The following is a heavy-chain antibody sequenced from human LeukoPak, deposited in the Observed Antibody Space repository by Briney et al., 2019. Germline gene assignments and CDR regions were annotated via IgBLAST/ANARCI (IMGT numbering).Heavy chain of an antibody. Sequence: SETLSLTCTVSGGSISSGGYYWSWIRQHPGKGLEWIGYIYYSGSTYYNPSLKSRVTISVDTSKNQFSLKLSSVTAADTAVYYCARTTHPRELPFDYWGQGTLVTVSS. J-gene: IGHJ4*02. CDR3: ARTTHPRELPFDY. V-gene: IGHV4-31*03. D-gene: IGHD1-26*01. CDR1: GGSISSGGYY. CDR2: IYYSGST.